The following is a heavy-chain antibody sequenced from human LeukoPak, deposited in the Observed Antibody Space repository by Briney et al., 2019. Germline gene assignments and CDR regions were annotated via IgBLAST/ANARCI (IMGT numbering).Heavy chain of an antibody. V-gene: IGHV4-38-2*02. D-gene: IGHD3-10*01. J-gene: IGHJ4*02. CDR1: GYSISSGYY. CDR3: AREQVYYHSSGRPPACFDY. Sequence: PSETLSLTCTVSGYSISSGYYWGWIRQPPGKGLEWIGSIYHSGSTYYNPSLKSRVTISVDTSKNQFSLKLSSVTAADTAVYYCAREQVYYHSSGRPPACFDYSVQGTLVTVSS. CDR2: IYHSGST.